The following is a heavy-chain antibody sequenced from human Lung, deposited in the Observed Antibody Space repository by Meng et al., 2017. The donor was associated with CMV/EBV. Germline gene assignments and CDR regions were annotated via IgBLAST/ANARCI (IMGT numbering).Heavy chain of an antibody. Sequence: SVKVSCKASGYTFTTYSITWVRQAPGQGLEWMGWISPYNGNTEYAQKFQGRVTMTTDTSTSTAYMEVRSLTSDDTAMYYCARGSRNYDFWGRGTLVTVSS. CDR2: ISPYNGNT. CDR3: ARGSRNYDF. J-gene: IGHJ4*02. CDR1: GYTFTTYS. D-gene: IGHD1-7*01. V-gene: IGHV1-18*01.